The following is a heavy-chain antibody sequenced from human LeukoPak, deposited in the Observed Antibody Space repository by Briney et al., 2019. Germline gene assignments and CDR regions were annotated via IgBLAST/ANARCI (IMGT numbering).Heavy chain of an antibody. J-gene: IGHJ2*01. Sequence: PSETLSLTCTVSGGFISSSSYYWGWIRQPPGKGLEWIGAISYSGSTHYNPSLKSRVTISVDTSKNQFSLKLSSVTAADTAVFYCARHVQRFYYDSSAYYPWYFDLWGRGTLVTVSS. D-gene: IGHD3-22*01. V-gene: IGHV4-39*01. CDR2: ISYSGST. CDR3: ARHVQRFYYDSSAYYPWYFDL. CDR1: GGFISSSSYY.